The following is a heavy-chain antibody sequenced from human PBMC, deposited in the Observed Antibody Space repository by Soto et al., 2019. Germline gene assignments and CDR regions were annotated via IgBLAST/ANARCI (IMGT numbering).Heavy chain of an antibody. CDR2: ISSSSSYI. D-gene: IGHD1-26*01. CDR1: GFTFSSYS. Sequence: GGSLRLSCAASGFTFSSYSMNWVRQAPGKGLEWVSSISSSSSYIYYADSVKGRFTISRDNAKNSLYLQMNSLRAEDTAVYYCARDSGYGQWLVKWELTARRDYWGQGTLVTVSS. CDR3: ARDSGYGQWLVKWELTARRDY. J-gene: IGHJ4*02. V-gene: IGHV3-21*01.